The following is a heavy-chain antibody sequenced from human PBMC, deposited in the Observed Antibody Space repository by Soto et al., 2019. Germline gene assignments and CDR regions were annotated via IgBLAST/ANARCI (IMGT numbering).Heavy chain of an antibody. V-gene: IGHV3-43*01. Sequence: GGSLRLSCAASGFTFDDYTMHWVRQAPGKGLEWVSLISWDGGSTYYADSVKGRFTISRDNSKNSLYLQMNSLRTEDTALYYCAKDKGIAVAGGGLDYWGQGTLVTVSS. CDR1: GFTFDDYT. J-gene: IGHJ4*02. CDR2: ISWDGGST. D-gene: IGHD6-19*01. CDR3: AKDKGIAVAGGGLDY.